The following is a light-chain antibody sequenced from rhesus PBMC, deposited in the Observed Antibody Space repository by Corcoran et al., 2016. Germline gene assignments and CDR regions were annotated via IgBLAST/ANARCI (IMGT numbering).Light chain of an antibody. J-gene: IGKJ1*01. Sequence: DIQMTQSPSSLSASVGDTVTITCRASQGISSYLNWFQQKPGKAPKLLIYDVSNLESGVPSRFSGSGSGTDFTLPISSLQPEDFAAYYCLQHNSYPRTFGQGTKVEIK. CDR2: DVS. V-gene: IGKV1-28*03. CDR3: LQHNSYPRT. CDR1: QGISSY.